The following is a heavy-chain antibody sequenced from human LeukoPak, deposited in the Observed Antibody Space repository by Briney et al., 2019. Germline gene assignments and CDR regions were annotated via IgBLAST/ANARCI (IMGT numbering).Heavy chain of an antibody. CDR3: ARRDDTNDY. Sequence: SETLSLTCTASGGSISSSSYYWGWIRQPPGKGLEWIGSIYYSGSTYYNPSLKSRVTISVDTSKNQFSLKLSSVTAADTAVYYCARRDDTNDYWGQGTLVTVSS. CDR2: IYYSGST. V-gene: IGHV4-39*01. D-gene: IGHD2-8*01. CDR1: GGSISSSSYY. J-gene: IGHJ4*02.